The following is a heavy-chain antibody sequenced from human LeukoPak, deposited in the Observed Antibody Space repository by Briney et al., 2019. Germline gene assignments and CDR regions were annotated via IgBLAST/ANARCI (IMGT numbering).Heavy chain of an antibody. V-gene: IGHV4-4*02. CDR3: ARGYSYGFPLDF. CDR1: GGSISSDNW. J-gene: IGHJ4*02. CDR2: IYHSGST. D-gene: IGHD5-18*01. Sequence: TSGTLSLTCAVSGGSISSDNWWTWVRQPPGKGLEWIGEIYHSGSTNYNPSLKSRVTISVDNSKNLFSLKLSSVTAADSAVYYCARGYSYGFPLDFWGQGTLVTVSS.